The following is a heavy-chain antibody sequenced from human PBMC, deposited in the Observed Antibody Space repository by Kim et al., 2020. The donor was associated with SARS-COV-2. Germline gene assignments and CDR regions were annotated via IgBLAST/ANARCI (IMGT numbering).Heavy chain of an antibody. J-gene: IGHJ4*02. D-gene: IGHD4-4*01. CDR3: ARTQPQYHFDY. Sequence: YNADSGKCRFPISRDNATNSLFLQMISLGAEETAIYYCARTQPQYHFDYWGQGTLVTVSS. V-gene: IGHV3-48*03.